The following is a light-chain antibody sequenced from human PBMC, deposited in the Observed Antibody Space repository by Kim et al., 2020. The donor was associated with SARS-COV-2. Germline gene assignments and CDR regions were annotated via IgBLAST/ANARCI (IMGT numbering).Light chain of an antibody. V-gene: IGKV1-8*01. CDR2: AAS. CDR3: QQYYSYPRV. J-gene: IGKJ4*01. Sequence: SASTGDRVTITCRASQGISSYLAWYQQKPGKAPKLLIYAASTLQSGVPSRFSGSGSGTDFTLTISCLQSEDFATYYCQQYYSYPRVFGGGTKLEI. CDR1: QGISSY.